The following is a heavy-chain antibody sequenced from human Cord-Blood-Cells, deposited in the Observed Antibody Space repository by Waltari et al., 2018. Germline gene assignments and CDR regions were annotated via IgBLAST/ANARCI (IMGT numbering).Heavy chain of an antibody. CDR3: AREGAGEYNWNYDRAFDI. CDR1: GGTFSSYP. J-gene: IGHJ3*02. CDR2: VIPILGKE. Sequence: QVQLVQSGAEVKKPGSSVKVSCKASGGTFSSYPISWVRPAPGQGLEGMGRVIPILGKENDAQECQGRGTITADKATSTAYMELSSLRSEDTAVYYCAREGAGEYNWNYDRAFDIWGQGTMVTVSS. V-gene: IGHV1-69*09. D-gene: IGHD1-7*01.